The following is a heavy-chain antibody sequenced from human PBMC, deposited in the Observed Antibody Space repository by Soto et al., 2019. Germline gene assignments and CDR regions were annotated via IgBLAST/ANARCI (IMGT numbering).Heavy chain of an antibody. CDR3: AKSTGGTANGMDV. CDR2: ISWNSGTI. CDR1: EFNFDEYG. J-gene: IGHJ6*02. D-gene: IGHD2-8*02. Sequence: EVQLVESGGGLVQPGRSLTLTCGASEFNFDEYGMFWVRQAPGKGLEWVSGISWNSGTIGYADSVKGRFTVSRDNAKNSLYLQMSSLRAEDTALYYCAKSTGGTANGMDVWGQGTTVTVSS. V-gene: IGHV3-9*01.